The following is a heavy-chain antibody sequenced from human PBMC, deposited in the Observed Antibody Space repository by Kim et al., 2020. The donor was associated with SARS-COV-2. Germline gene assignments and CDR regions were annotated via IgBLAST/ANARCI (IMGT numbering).Heavy chain of an antibody. D-gene: IGHD2-21*02. V-gene: IGHV3-74*01. CDR3: ARGLRGLPRSTMDV. Sequence: YADSVIARFTISRDNAKNTLYLQMNSLSAEDTALYYCARGLRGLPRSTMDVWGQGTTVTVAS. J-gene: IGHJ6*02.